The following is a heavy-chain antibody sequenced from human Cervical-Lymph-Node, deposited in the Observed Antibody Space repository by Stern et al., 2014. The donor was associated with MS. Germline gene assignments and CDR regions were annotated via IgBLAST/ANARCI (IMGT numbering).Heavy chain of an antibody. Sequence: QVTLRESGPTLVKPTQPLTLTCSVSGFSLSTRGVGLAWIRQPPGKALEWLAVVYWDDDQRYSPSLRSRLTITKDTSKNQVVLTLTNMDPVDTATYYCAHSPGYYYYAMDVWGQGTTVTVSS. J-gene: IGHJ6*02. CDR3: AHSPGYYYYAMDV. CDR1: GFSLSTRGVG. V-gene: IGHV2-5*02. CDR2: VYWDDDQ.